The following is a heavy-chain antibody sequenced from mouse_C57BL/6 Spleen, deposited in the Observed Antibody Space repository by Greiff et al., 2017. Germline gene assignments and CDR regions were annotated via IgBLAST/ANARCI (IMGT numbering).Heavy chain of an antibody. CDR2: ISSGGSYT. J-gene: IGHJ2*01. Sequence: EVKLMESGGDLVKPGGSLKLSCAASGFTFSSYGMSWVRQTPDKRLEWVATISSGGSYTYYPDSVKGRFTISRDNAKNTLYLQMSSLKSEDTAMYYCARPISSRQLSPRFDYWGQGTTLTVSS. CDR3: ARPISSRQLSPRFDY. V-gene: IGHV5-6*01. CDR1: GFTFSSYG. D-gene: IGHD3-2*02.